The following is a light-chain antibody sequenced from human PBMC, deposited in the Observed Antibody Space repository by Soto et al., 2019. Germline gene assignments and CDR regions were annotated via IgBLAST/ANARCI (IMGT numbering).Light chain of an antibody. V-gene: IGKV1-12*01. Sequence: DIQMTQSPSSVSASVGDRVTITCRASQDVSNWLAWYQQKPGKAPNLLIYAASTLQSGVPSRFSGSGSGTDFTLTISSLQPEDFATYYCQQSYSTPWTFGQGTKVEIK. CDR3: QQSYSTPWT. CDR1: QDVSNW. CDR2: AAS. J-gene: IGKJ1*01.